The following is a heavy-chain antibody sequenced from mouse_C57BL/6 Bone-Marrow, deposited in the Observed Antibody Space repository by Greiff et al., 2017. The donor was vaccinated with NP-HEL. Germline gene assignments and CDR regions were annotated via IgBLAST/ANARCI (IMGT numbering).Heavy chain of an antibody. CDR1: GYAFSSYW. V-gene: IGHV1-80*01. Sequence: QVQLKQSGAELVKPGASVKISCKASGYAFSSYWMNWVKQRPGKGLEWIGQIYPGDGDTNYNGKFKGKATLTADKSSSTAYMQLSSLTSEDSAVYFCARVEISPSMDYWGQGTSVTVSS. D-gene: IGHD6-2*01. J-gene: IGHJ4*01. CDR3: ARVEISPSMDY. CDR2: IYPGDGDT.